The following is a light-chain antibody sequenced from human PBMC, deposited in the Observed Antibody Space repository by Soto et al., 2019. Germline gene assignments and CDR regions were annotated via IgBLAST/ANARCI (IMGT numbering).Light chain of an antibody. CDR1: QGISSY. J-gene: IGKJ1*01. CDR3: QQLNTYPPWT. Sequence: DIQLTQSPSFLSASVGDRVTITCRASQGISSYLAWYQQKPGKAPELLIYAASTLQSGVPSRFSGSGSGTDFTHTISSLQPEDSATYYCQQLNTYPPWTFGQGTKVEIK. V-gene: IGKV1-9*01. CDR2: AAS.